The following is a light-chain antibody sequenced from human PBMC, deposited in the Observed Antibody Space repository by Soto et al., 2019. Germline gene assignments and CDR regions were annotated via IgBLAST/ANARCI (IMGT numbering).Light chain of an antibody. CDR1: SSNIGNNN. CDR2: KNN. V-gene: IGLV1-51*02. Sequence: QSVLTKPPSASGTPGQRVTISCSGSSSNIGNNNVSWYQQLPGTAPKLLIYKNNKRPSGIPDRFSGSKSGTSATLGITGLQTGDEADYYCGTWDSSLSAVVFGGGTKVTVL. J-gene: IGLJ2*01. CDR3: GTWDSSLSAVV.